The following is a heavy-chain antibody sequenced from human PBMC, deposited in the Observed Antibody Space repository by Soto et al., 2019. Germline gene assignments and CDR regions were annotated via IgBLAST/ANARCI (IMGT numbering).Heavy chain of an antibody. CDR2: VYYSGST. V-gene: IGHV4-39*01. J-gene: IGHJ6*03. Sequence: QLQLQESGPGLVKPSETLSLTCTVSGGSISPSTYYWGWIRQPPGKGLEWIVSVYYSGSTFYNPSLKSRVTISVDTSKNQVSLSLSSVTAADMAVYYCAALTGYYYYYMDVWGKGTTVTVSS. CDR3: AALTGYYYYYMDV. D-gene: IGHD3-9*01. CDR1: GGSISPSTYY.